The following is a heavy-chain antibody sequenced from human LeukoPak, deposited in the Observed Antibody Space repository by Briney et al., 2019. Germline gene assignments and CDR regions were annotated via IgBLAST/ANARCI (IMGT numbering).Heavy chain of an antibody. CDR1: GFTCSNHW. D-gene: IGHD5-18*01. V-gene: IGHV3-74*01. CDR3: ARGGSDTAMAHDY. J-gene: IGHJ4*02. Sequence: GGSLRLSCAASGFTCSNHWRHWVRQAPGKGLMWVSRINRDGSRTDYADSVKGRFTISRDDAKNTLYLQVNSLRAEDTAVYFCARGGSDTAMAHDYWGQGTLVTVSS. CDR2: INRDGSRT.